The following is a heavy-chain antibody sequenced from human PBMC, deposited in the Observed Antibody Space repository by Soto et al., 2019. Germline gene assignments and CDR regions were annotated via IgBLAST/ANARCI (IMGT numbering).Heavy chain of an antibody. V-gene: IGHV4-59*01. J-gene: IGHJ1*01. CDR3: ARVGYFQH. Sequence: QVQLQESRPGLVKPSETLSLTCTVSGGSISSYYWSWIRQPPGKGLEWIGYIYYSGSTNYNPSLKSRVTISVDTSKNQFSLKLSSVTAADTAVYYCARVGYFQHWGQGTLVTFSS. CDR2: IYYSGST. CDR1: GGSISSYY. D-gene: IGHD1-26*01.